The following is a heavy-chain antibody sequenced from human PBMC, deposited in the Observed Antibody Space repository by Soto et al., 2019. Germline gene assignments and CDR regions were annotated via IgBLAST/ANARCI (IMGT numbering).Heavy chain of an antibody. CDR1: GYSFTSYY. D-gene: IGHD4-17*01. J-gene: IGHJ6*02. CDR2: INPSGDST. V-gene: IGHV1-46*01. Sequence: ASVKVSCTASGYSFTSYYMHWVRQAPGQGLEWMGIINPSGDSTSYAQKFQGRVTMTRDTSTSTVYMELSSLRSEDTAVYYCGTPNYGDFYYYGMDVWGQGTTVTVSS. CDR3: GTPNYGDFYYYGMDV.